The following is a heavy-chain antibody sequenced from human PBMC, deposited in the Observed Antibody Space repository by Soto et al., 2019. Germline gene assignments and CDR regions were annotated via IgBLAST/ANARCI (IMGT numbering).Heavy chain of an antibody. Sequence: SETLSLTCAVSGGSISSSYWWSWVRQPPGKGLEWIGEIDHSGSTNYNPSLKSRVTISVDKSKNQFSLKLSSVTAADTAVYYCARGGSSWLYHFDYWGQGTLVTVSS. J-gene: IGHJ4*02. CDR1: GGSISSSYW. CDR2: IDHSGST. D-gene: IGHD6-13*01. CDR3: ARGGSSWLYHFDY. V-gene: IGHV4-4*02.